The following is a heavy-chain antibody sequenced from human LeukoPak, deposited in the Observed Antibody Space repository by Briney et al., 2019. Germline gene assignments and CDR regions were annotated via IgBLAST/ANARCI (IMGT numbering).Heavy chain of an antibody. D-gene: IGHD6-19*01. Sequence: GGSLRPSCAAPGFTFSNYGIHWVRQAPGRGLEGVALICDDGSNKFDAETGKGPFTISRDNTKNTLYLQMNSLRAEDTAVYYCARWRAGIAVAVDYWGQGTLVTVSS. CDR1: GFTFSNYG. J-gene: IGHJ4*02. CDR3: ARWRAGIAVAVDY. V-gene: IGHV3-33*01. CDR2: ICDDGSNK.